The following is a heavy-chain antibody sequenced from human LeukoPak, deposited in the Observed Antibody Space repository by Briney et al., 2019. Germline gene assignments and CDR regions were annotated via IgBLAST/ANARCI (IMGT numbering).Heavy chain of an antibody. V-gene: IGHV3-48*03. CDR2: ISSSGSTI. CDR1: GFTFSSYE. Sequence: PGGSLSLSCAASGFTFSSYEMNWVRQAPGKGLEGVSYISSSGSTIYYADSVKGRFTISRDNAKNSLYLQMNSLRAEDTAVYYCARGLNTRDGYNGYYWGQGTLVTVSS. CDR3: ARGLNTRDGYNGYY. D-gene: IGHD5-24*01. J-gene: IGHJ4*02.